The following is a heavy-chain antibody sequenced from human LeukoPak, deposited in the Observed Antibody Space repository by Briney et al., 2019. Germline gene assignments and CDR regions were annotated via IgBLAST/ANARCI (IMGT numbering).Heavy chain of an antibody. CDR3: ARAKAATIYYFDF. Sequence: SETLSLTCTVSGGSISNYYWSWIRQPPGKGLEWIGYIYYSGTTNYNPSLKSRVTISVDTSKNQLSLKLASVTAADTAVYYCARAKAATIYYFDFWGQGTLVTVSS. V-gene: IGHV4-59*01. D-gene: IGHD5-24*01. CDR2: IYYSGTT. J-gene: IGHJ4*02. CDR1: GGSISNYY.